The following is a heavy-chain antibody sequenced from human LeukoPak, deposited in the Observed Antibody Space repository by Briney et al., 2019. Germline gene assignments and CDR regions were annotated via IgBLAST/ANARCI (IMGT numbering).Heavy chain of an antibody. J-gene: IGHJ4*02. CDR1: GYTFTSYG. D-gene: IGHD6-6*01. CDR2: ISAYNGNK. CDR3: AREDDSSSSANVDY. V-gene: IGHV1-18*01. Sequence: SVKVSCKASGYTFTSYGISWVRQAPGQGLEWMGWISAYNGNKNYAQKLQGRVTMTTDTSTSTAYMELRSLRSDDTAVYYCAREDDSSSSANVDYWGQGTLVTVSS.